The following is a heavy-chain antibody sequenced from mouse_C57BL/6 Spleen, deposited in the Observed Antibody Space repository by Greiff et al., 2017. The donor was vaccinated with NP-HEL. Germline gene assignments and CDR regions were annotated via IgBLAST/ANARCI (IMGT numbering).Heavy chain of an antibody. D-gene: IGHD2-3*01. CDR1: GYTFTSYW. V-gene: IGHV1-64*01. J-gene: IGHJ1*03. CDR2: IHPNSGST. Sequence: VQLQQPGAELVKPGASVKLSCKASGYTFTSYWMHWVKQRPGQGLEWIGMIHPNSGSTNYNEKFKSKATLTVDKSSSTAYMQLSSLTSEDSAVYYCARKGDDGYYWYFDVWGTGTTVTVSS. CDR3: ARKGDDGYYWYFDV.